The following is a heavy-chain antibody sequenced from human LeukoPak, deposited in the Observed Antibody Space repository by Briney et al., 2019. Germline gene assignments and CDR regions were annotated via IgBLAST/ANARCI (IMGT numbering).Heavy chain of an antibody. Sequence: GGSLRLSCAASGFTFSTYSMNWVRQAPGKGLEWVSFISSSSSYIYYTDSVKGRFTISRDNARNSLYLQMNRLRAEDTAVYYCARHQLGSTRSMDVWGKGTTVTISS. J-gene: IGHJ6*03. V-gene: IGHV3-21*01. CDR3: ARHQLGSTRSMDV. CDR1: GFTFSTYS. CDR2: ISSSSSYI. D-gene: IGHD1-26*01.